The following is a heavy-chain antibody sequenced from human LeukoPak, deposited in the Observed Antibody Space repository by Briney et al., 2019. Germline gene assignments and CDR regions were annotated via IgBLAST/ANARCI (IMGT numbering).Heavy chain of an antibody. CDR3: ARAAAGTGGGLRGF. Sequence: PSETLSLTCTVSGGSISSSSYYWGWIRQPPGKGLEWIGSIYYSGSTYYNPSLKSRVTISVDTSKNQFSLKLSSVTTADTAVYYCARAAAGTGGGLRGFWGQGTLVTVSS. CDR1: GGSISSSSYY. V-gene: IGHV4-39*01. J-gene: IGHJ4*02. CDR2: IYYSGST. D-gene: IGHD6-13*01.